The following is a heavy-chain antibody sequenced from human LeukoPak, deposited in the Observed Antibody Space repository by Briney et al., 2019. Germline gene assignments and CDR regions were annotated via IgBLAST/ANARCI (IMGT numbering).Heavy chain of an antibody. V-gene: IGHV3-30*18. D-gene: IGHD3-16*02. Sequence: GGSLRLSCVASGFTFTNAWMTWVRQAPGKGLEWVTVISYHGNNKYYTDSVKGRFTISRDNSKNTLYLQMNSLRGEDAAIYYCAKDSLYRHVAAEGYCDFWGQGTLVSVSS. CDR2: ISYHGNNK. CDR3: AKDSLYRHVAAEGYCDF. CDR1: GFTFTNAW. J-gene: IGHJ4*02.